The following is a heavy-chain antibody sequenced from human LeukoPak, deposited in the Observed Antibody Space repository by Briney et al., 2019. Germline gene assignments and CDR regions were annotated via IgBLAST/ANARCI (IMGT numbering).Heavy chain of an antibody. CDR2: INHSGST. V-gene: IGHV4-34*01. J-gene: IGHJ6*04. Sequence: PSETLSLTCAVYGGSFSGYYWSWIRQPPGKGLEWIGEINHSGSTNYNPSLKSRVTISVDTSKNQFSLKLSSVTAADTAVYYCARGRTRYGSGSWGYYYGMDVWGKGTTDTVSS. D-gene: IGHD3-10*01. CDR3: ARGRTRYGSGSWGYYYGMDV. CDR1: GGSFSGYY.